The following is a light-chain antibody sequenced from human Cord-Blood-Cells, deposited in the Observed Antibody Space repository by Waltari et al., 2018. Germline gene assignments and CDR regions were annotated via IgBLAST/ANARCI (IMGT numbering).Light chain of an antibody. CDR3: QQRSNWYS. CDR2: DAS. Sequence: VLPQSLDTLSLSPGDRGTLSCRASQSVSSYLALYHQKPGQAPRLLIYDASNRATGIPARFSGSGSGTDFTLTISSLEPEDFAVYYCQQRSNWYSFGQGTKLEIK. V-gene: IGKV3-11*01. J-gene: IGKJ2*03. CDR1: QSVSSY.